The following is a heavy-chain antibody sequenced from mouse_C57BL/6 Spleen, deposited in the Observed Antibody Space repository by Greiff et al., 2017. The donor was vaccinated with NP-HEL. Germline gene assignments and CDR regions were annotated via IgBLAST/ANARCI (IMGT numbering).Heavy chain of an antibody. J-gene: IGHJ4*01. CDR2: ISGGGGNT. CDR3: ARQGLRRGYYAMDY. Sequence: EVMLVESGGGLVKPGGSLKLSCAASGFTFSSYTMSWVRQTPEKRLEWVATISGGGGNTYYPDSVKGRFTISRDNAKNTLYLQMSSLRSEDTALYYCARQGLRRGYYAMDYWGQGTSVTVSS. V-gene: IGHV5-9*01. CDR1: GFTFSSYT. D-gene: IGHD2-2*01.